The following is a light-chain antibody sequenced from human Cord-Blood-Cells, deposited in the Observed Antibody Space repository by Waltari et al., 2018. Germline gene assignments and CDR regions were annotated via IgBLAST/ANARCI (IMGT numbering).Light chain of an antibody. CDR1: QGISSY. CDR3: QQLNSYPLT. Sequence: DIQLTQSPFFLSASVGDRVTITWRASQGISSYLARYQQKPGKAPKLLSYAASTLQSVVPSRVSGSGSGTEFTLTISSLQPEDFATYYCQQLNSYPLTFGGGTKVEIK. V-gene: IGKV1-9*01. CDR2: AAS. J-gene: IGKJ4*01.